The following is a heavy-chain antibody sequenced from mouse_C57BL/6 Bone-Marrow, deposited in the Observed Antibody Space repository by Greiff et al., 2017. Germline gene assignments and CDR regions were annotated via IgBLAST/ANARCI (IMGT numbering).Heavy chain of an antibody. CDR1: GFNIKDDY. V-gene: IGHV14-4*01. J-gene: IGHJ2*01. Sequence: VQLQQSGAELVRPGASVKLSCTASGFNIKDDYIHWVKQRPEQGLEWIGCIDPEIGDTEYASKFQGKATITSDTSSNTAYLQLSSLTSEDTAVYYCSSFDGNYFDFWGQGTPLTVAS. CDR3: SSFDGNYFDF. D-gene: IGHD2-3*01. CDR2: IDPEIGDT.